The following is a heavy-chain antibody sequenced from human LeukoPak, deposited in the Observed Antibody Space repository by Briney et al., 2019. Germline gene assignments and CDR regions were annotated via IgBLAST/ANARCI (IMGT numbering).Heavy chain of an antibody. CDR3: ARPSVLLWFGELSMEVTPDHDY. CDR1: GFTFSSYA. Sequence: GGCLRLSCAASGFTFSSYAMHWVRQAPGKGLEWVAVISYDGSNKYYADSVKGRFTISRDNSKNTLYLQMNSLRAEDTAVYYCARPSVLLWFGELSMEVTPDHDYWGQGTLVTVSS. CDR2: ISYDGSNK. V-gene: IGHV3-30-3*01. D-gene: IGHD3-10*01. J-gene: IGHJ4*02.